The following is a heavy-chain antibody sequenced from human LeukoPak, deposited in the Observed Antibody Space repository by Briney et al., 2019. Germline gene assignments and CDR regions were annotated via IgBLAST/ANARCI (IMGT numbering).Heavy chain of an antibody. D-gene: IGHD3-10*01. CDR1: GYTFTSYA. J-gene: IGHJ4*02. CDR2: INAGNGNT. V-gene: IGHV1-3*01. Sequence: GASVKVSCKASGYTFTSYAMHWVRQAPGQRLEWMGWINAGNGNTKYSQKFQGRVTITRDTSASTAYMELSSLRSEDTAVYYCARDPTYYGAGSYWSLYYFDYWGQGTLVTVSS. CDR3: ARDPTYYGAGSYWSLYYFDY.